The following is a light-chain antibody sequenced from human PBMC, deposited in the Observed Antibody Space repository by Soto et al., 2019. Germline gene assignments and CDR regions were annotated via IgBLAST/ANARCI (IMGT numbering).Light chain of an antibody. Sequence: EIVMTQSPATLSVSPGERATLSCRASQSVSSNLAWYQQKPGQAPRLLIYGASTRDTGVPARFSGSGSGTEFTLTISSLQPEDFAIYYCQHLNNWPSYTFGQGTKVDIK. CDR3: QHLNNWPSYT. CDR2: GAS. J-gene: IGKJ2*01. CDR1: QSVSSN. V-gene: IGKV3-15*01.